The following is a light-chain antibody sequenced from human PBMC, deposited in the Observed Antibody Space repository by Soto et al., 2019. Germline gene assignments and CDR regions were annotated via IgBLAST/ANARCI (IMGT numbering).Light chain of an antibody. Sequence: QSVLTQPPSVSGAPGQRVTISCTGNASNIGAGYEVHWYQQPPGKAPKLLISGHNIRPSGVPDRFFGSKSGTSASLTVSGLQAEDEADYYCSSYAGSNNLVFGGGTKVTVL. CDR3: SSYAGSNNLV. CDR1: ASNIGAGYE. V-gene: IGLV1-40*01. CDR2: GHN. J-gene: IGLJ2*01.